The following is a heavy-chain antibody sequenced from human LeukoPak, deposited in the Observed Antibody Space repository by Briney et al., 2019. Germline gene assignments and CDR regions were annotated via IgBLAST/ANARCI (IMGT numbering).Heavy chain of an antibody. CDR1: GFTFSSYE. V-gene: IGHV3-48*03. CDR2: ISSSGSTI. J-gene: IGHJ6*03. Sequence: GGSLRLSCAASGFTFSSYEMNWVRQAPGKGLEWVSYISSSGSTIYYADSVKGRFTISRDNAKNSLYLQMNSLRAEDTAVYYCAKDRAVAAPYYYYYMDVWGKGTTVTVSS. D-gene: IGHD6-19*01. CDR3: AKDRAVAAPYYYYYMDV.